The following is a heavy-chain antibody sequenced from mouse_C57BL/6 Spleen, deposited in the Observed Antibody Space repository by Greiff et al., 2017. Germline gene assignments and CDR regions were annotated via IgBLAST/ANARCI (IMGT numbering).Heavy chain of an antibody. D-gene: IGHD4-1*01. CDR2: IYPGDGDT. J-gene: IGHJ4*01. Sequence: VQLQQSGAELVKPGASVKISCKASGYAFSSYWMNWVKQRPGKGLEWIGQIYPGDGDTNYNGKFKGKATLTADKSSSTAYMQLSSLTSEDSAVYCCARAETGTDYYAMDYWGQGTSVTVSS. CDR1: GYAFSSYW. CDR3: ARAETGTDYYAMDY. V-gene: IGHV1-80*01.